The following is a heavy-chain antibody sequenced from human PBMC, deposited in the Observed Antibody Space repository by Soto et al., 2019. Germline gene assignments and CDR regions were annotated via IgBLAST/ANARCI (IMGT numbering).Heavy chain of an antibody. CDR1: GYTFTSYG. CDR2: ISAYNGNT. Sequence: QVQLVQSGAEVKKPGASVKVSCKASGYTFTSYGISWVRQAPGQGLEWMGWISAYNGNTNYAQKLQGRVTMTTDTSTSTAYMELRSLRSDDTAVYYCARDLEVPGIAVAGTSITGGCDYWGQGTLVTVSS. V-gene: IGHV1-18*01. CDR3: ARDLEVPGIAVAGTSITGGCDY. J-gene: IGHJ4*02. D-gene: IGHD6-19*01.